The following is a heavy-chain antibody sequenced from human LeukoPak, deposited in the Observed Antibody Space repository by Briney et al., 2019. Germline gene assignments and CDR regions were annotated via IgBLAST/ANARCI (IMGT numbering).Heavy chain of an antibody. J-gene: IGHJ5*02. V-gene: IGHV4-34*01. CDR3: ARGQVPAARGYNWFDP. D-gene: IGHD2-2*01. CDR1: GWSFNDYY. CDR2: INARGVT. Sequence: PSETLSLTCAVYGWSFNDYYWNWIRQPPGKGLEWIGEINARGVTNYNPSLKSRVTISVDTSKNQFSLRLTSMIAADTAIYYCARGQVPAARGYNWFDPWGQGTLVTVSS.